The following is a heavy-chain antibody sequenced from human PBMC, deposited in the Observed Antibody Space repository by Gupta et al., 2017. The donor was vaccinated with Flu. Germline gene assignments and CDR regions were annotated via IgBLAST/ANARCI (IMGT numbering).Heavy chain of an antibody. V-gene: IGHV3-7*01. J-gene: IGHJ4*02. Sequence: EVQLVESGGGLVQPGGSLRLSCAASGFTFSSYWMSWVRQAPGKGLEWVANIKQDGSEKYYVDSVKGRFTISRDNAKNSLYLQMNSLRAEDTAVYYCARVEPRDCSSTSCYRGYWGQGTLVTVSS. D-gene: IGHD2-2*02. CDR2: IKQDGSEK. CDR1: GFTFSSYW. CDR3: ARVEPRDCSSTSCYRGY.